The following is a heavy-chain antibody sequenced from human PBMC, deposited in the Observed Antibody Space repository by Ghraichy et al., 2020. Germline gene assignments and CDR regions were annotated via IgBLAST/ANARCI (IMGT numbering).Heavy chain of an antibody. CDR1: GFGFNNAW. CDR3: ATFLNYFDSSGFSYYYYHAMDV. J-gene: IGHJ6*02. V-gene: IGHV3-15*01. CDR2: IKSKTDGGTI. D-gene: IGHD3-22*01. Sequence: GESLNISCAASGFGFNNAWMSWVRQAPGKGLEWVGRIKSKTDGGTIDYAAPVKGRFTISREDSENTLFLHMNSLKTEDTAVYYCATFLNYFDSSGFSYYYYHAMDVWGQGTTVTVSS.